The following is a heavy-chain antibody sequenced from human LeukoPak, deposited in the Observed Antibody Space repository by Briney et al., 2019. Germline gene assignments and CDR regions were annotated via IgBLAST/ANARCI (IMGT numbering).Heavy chain of an antibody. CDR3: ARGVRYFVLDGFDI. CDR2: IYYSWST. Sequence: KPSETLSLTRTVSGGPISEYYWRVMRHPPGKGLEWIGYIYYSWSTNYNPSLKSRVTISVDTSKNQFSLKLSSVTAADTALYYCARGVRYFVLDGFDIWGRGTMVTVSS. CDR1: GGPISEYY. V-gene: IGHV4-59*01. D-gene: IGHD3-9*01. J-gene: IGHJ3*02.